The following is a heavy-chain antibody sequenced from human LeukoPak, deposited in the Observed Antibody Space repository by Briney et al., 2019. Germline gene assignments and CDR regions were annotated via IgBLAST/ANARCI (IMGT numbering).Heavy chain of an antibody. Sequence: SVKVSCKASGGTFSSYAISWVRQAPGQGLEWMGGIIPIFGTANYAQKFQGRVTITADESTSTAYMELSSLRSEDTAVYYCARDQVMGATRWFDPWGQGTLVTVSS. CDR2: IIPIFGTA. V-gene: IGHV1-69*13. CDR3: ARDQVMGATRWFDP. J-gene: IGHJ5*02. D-gene: IGHD1-26*01. CDR1: GGTFSSYA.